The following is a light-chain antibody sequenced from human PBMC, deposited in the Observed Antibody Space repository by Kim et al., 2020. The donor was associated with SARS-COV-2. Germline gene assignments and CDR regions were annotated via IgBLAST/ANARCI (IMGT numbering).Light chain of an antibody. CDR1: SSDVGGSNF. Sequence: QSALTQPRSVSGSPGQSFTISCTGTSSDVGGSNFVSWYQLHPGRAPKLIIYDVSRRPSGVPDRFFGSKSGNTASLTISGLQAEDEADYYCCSYADNYASSFGGGTQLTVL. J-gene: IGLJ2*01. V-gene: IGLV2-11*02. CDR3: CSYADNYASS. CDR2: DVS.